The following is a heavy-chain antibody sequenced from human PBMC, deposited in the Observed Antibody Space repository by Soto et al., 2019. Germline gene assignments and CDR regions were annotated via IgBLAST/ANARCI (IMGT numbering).Heavy chain of an antibody. J-gene: IGHJ5*02. CDR1: AGSISTYY. V-gene: IGHV4-59*01. Sequence: SETLSLTCTVSAGSISTYYWSWIRQPPGKGLEWIGYIYYDASTSYNPSLRSRVTISVDTSKNQSSLILSSVTSADKAVYYCARDQLSSGLYVWFDPWGQGTLVTVS. D-gene: IGHD6-25*01. CDR2: IYYDAST. CDR3: ARDQLSSGLYVWFDP.